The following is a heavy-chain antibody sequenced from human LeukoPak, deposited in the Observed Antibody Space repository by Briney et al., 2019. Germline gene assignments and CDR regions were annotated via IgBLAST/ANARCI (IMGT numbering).Heavy chain of an antibody. D-gene: IGHD6-13*01. CDR3: ARGGWDSSSWYGVDY. Sequence: ASVKVSCKASGYTFTSYYMHWVRQAPGQGLEWMGIINPSGGSTSYAQKFQGRVTMTRDMSASTVYMELSSLRSEDTAVYYCARGGWDSSSWYGVDYWGQGTLVTVSS. CDR1: GYTFTSYY. CDR2: INPSGGST. V-gene: IGHV1-46*01. J-gene: IGHJ4*02.